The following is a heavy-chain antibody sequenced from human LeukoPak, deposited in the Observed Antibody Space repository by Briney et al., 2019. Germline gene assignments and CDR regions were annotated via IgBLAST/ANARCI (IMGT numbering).Heavy chain of an antibody. D-gene: IGHD1-14*01. CDR3: ARHSRRDRKSPWDY. V-gene: IGHV4-39*01. J-gene: IGHJ4*02. CDR2: IYYSGST. CDR1: GFTFSSYSMN. Sequence: GSLRLSCAASGFTFSSYSMNWVRQPPGKGLEWIGSIYYSGSTYYNPSLKSRVTISVDTSKNQFSLKLSSVTAADTAVYYCARHSRRDRKSPWDYWGQGTLVTVSS.